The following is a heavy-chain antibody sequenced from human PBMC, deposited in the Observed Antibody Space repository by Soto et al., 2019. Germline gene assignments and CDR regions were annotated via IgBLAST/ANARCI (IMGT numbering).Heavy chain of an antibody. D-gene: IGHD3-3*01. Sequence: SETLSLTCTVSGGSISSGGYYWSWIRQHPGKGLEWIGYIYYSGSTYYNPSLKSRVTISVDTSKNQFSLKLSSVTAADTAVYYCARSRNDFWSGYYYYGMDVWGQGTTVTVSS. CDR1: GGSISSGGYY. J-gene: IGHJ6*02. CDR2: IYYSGST. CDR3: ARSRNDFWSGYYYYGMDV. V-gene: IGHV4-31*03.